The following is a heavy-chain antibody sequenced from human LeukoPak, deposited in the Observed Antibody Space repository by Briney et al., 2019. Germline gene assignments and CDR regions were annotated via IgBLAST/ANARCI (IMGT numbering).Heavy chain of an antibody. J-gene: IGHJ4*02. CDR3: ARDLVDGVGAPGAY. Sequence: VASVKVSCKDSGYTFTNYGITWMRQAPGQGLEWMGWINTYNGNTNYAQKLQGRVTITTDTSTSTAYMELRSLRSDDTAVFYCARDLVDGVGAPGAYWGQGALVTVSS. V-gene: IGHV1-18*01. CDR1: GYTFTNYG. CDR2: INTYNGNT. D-gene: IGHD1-26*01.